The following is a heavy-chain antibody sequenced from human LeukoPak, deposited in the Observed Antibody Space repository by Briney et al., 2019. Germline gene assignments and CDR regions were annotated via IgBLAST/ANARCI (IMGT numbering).Heavy chain of an antibody. CDR3: ARRPYDILTGTRMVDAFDI. CDR1: GGSFSGYY. J-gene: IGHJ3*02. D-gene: IGHD3-9*01. CDR2: INHSGST. V-gene: IGHV4-34*01. Sequence: SETLSLTCAVYGGSFSGYYWSWIRQPPGKGLEWIGEINHSGSTNYNPSLKSRVTISVDTSKNHFSLKLSSVTAADTAVYYCARRPYDILTGTRMVDAFDIWGQGTMVTVSS.